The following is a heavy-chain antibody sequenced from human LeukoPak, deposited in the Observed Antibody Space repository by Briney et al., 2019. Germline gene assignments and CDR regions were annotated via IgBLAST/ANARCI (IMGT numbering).Heavy chain of an antibody. CDR3: ARHIVGEQNFYY. J-gene: IGHJ4*02. CDR1: GFTFGAYW. CDR2: IKDDGSAQ. D-gene: IGHD3-16*02. V-gene: IGHV3-7*01. Sequence: PGGSLRLPCAASGFTFGAYWMSWFRQAPGKGPEWVASIKDDGSAQFYVDSLEGRFTISRDNAKNTLYLQMDTVRVEDTAVYYCARHIVGEQNFYYWSQGTLVTVSS.